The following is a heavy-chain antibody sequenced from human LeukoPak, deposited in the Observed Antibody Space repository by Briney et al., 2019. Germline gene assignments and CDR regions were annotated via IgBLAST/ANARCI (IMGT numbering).Heavy chain of an antibody. CDR3: ARVEEATTFNP. CDR1: GFTFSNAR. V-gene: IGHV3-21*01. Sequence: PGGSLRLSCAASGFTFSNARMTWVRQAPGKGLEWVSSISRSSSYIYYADSVKGRFTISRDNAKNSLFLQMNSLRAEDTAVYYCARVEEATTFNPWGQGTLVTVSS. J-gene: IGHJ5*02. CDR2: ISRSSSYI. D-gene: IGHD1-1*01.